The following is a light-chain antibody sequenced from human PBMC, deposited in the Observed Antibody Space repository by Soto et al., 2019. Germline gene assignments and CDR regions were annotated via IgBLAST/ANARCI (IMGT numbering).Light chain of an antibody. CDR3: QQTYRIPYT. V-gene: IGKV1-5*01. J-gene: IGKJ2*01. CDR2: DAS. Sequence: DIQMTQSPSTLSASVGDRVTITCRASQSISSWLAWYQQKPGKAPKLLIYDASSLESGVPSRFSGSGSGTEFTLTISSLQPEDFASYYCQQTYRIPYTFGQGTKVDIK. CDR1: QSISSW.